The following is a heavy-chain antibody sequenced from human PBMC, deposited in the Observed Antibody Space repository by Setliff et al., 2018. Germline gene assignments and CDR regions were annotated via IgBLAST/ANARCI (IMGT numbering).Heavy chain of an antibody. Sequence: GSLRLSCAASGFPFSSYWMSWVRQAPGKGLEWIGEISHTGSTNYNPSLLSRVTISVDTSKNQFSLKLSSVTAADTSVYYCARDRTFYGSGTYTRWFDYWGQGTLVTVSS. J-gene: IGHJ4*02. D-gene: IGHD3-10*01. CDR2: ISHTGST. V-gene: IGHV4-34*01. CDR3: ARDRTFYGSGTYTRWFDY. CDR1: GFPFSSYW.